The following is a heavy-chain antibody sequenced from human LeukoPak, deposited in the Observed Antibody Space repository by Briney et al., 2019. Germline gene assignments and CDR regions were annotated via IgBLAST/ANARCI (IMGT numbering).Heavy chain of an antibody. D-gene: IGHD6-13*01. J-gene: IGHJ5*02. CDR2: IYYSGST. Sequence: PSETLSLTCTVSGYSISSGYYWGWIRQPPGKGLEWIGYIYYSGSTNYNPSLESRVAMSVDTSKDQFSLRLSSVTAADTAIYYCARRYSSSWYVGFFDPWGQGTLVTVSS. V-gene: IGHV4-38-2*02. CDR1: GYSISSGYY. CDR3: ARRYSSSWYVGFFDP.